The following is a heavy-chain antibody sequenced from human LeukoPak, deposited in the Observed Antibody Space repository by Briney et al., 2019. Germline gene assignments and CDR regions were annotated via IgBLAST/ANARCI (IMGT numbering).Heavy chain of an antibody. CDR2: IYSGGST. J-gene: IGHJ6*02. CDR1: GFTFSSNY. V-gene: IGHV3-66*01. CDR3: ARDNLYYYGSGSYYYYGMDV. D-gene: IGHD3-10*01. Sequence: GGSLRLSCAASGFTFSSNYMSWVRQAPGKGLEWVSVIYSGGSTYYADSVKGRFTISRDNSKNTLYLQMNSLRAEDTAVYYCARDNLYYYGSGSYYYYGMDVWGQGTTVTVSS.